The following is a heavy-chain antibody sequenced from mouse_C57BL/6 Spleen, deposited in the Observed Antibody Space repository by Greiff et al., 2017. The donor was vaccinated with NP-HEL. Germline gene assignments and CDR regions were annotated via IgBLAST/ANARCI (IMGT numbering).Heavy chain of an antibody. CDR1: GYAFSSSW. D-gene: IGHD2-10*02. V-gene: IGHV1-82*01. CDR2: IYPGDGDT. CDR3: ARGGYGKIYAMDY. J-gene: IGHJ4*01. Sequence: QVQLQQSGPELVKPGASVKISCKASGYAFSSSWMNWVKQRPGKGLEWIGRIYPGDGDTKYNGKFKGKATLTADKSSRTAYLQLSSLTSEDSAVSICARGGYGKIYAMDYWGQGTSVTVSS.